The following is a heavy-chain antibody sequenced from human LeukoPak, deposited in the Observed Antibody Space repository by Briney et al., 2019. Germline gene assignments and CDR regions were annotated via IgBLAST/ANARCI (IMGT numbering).Heavy chain of an antibody. Sequence: PGGSLRLSCAASGFTFSTYSMNWVRQAPGKGLEWISHITNSGSTRYYADSVKGRFTVSRDNDQHSLYLQMNSLRADDTAVYYCARDWIWWGQGTLVTASS. CDR3: ARDWIW. CDR1: GFTFSTYS. J-gene: IGHJ4*02. CDR2: ITNSGSTR. V-gene: IGHV3-48*04. D-gene: IGHD2-2*03.